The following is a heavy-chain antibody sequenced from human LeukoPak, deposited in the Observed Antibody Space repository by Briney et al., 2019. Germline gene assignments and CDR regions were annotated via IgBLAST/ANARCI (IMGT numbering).Heavy chain of an antibody. CDR2: MNPNSGNT. J-gene: IGHJ4*02. CDR1: GYTFTNDD. CDR3: ARNASGTGYTA. D-gene: IGHD3-9*01. Sequence: ASVKVSCKAPGYTFTNDDISWVRQATGQGLEWIGKMNPNSGNTGYAQKFQGRVTMTRSTSVSTVHMELNSLTSEDTAVYFCARNASGTGYTAWGQGTLVTVSS. V-gene: IGHV1-8*01.